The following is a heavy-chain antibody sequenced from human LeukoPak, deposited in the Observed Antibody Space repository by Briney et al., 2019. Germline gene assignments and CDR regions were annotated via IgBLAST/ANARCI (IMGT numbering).Heavy chain of an antibody. CDR2: IKQDGSEK. V-gene: IGHV3-7*01. D-gene: IGHD5/OR15-5a*01. Sequence: GGSLRLSCAASGFSFSTYWLTWVRQAPGKGLEWVANIKQDGSEKYYVDSVKGRFTISRDNAKNSVYLQMNSLRAEDTAVYYCARCLQLRRTFDIWGQGTMVTVSS. J-gene: IGHJ3*02. CDR1: GFSFSTYW. CDR3: ARCLQLRRTFDI.